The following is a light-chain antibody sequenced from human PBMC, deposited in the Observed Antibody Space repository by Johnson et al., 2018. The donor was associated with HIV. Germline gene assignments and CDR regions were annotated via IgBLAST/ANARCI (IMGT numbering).Light chain of an antibody. Sequence: QSVLTQPPSVSAAPGQKVTISCSGSTSNIGNNYVSWYQQLPGTAPKLVMHENNKRPSGIPDRFSGSKSGTSATLGITGLQTGDEADYYCGTWDTSLSAYVFGIGTKVTVL. V-gene: IGLV1-51*02. CDR1: TSNIGNNY. J-gene: IGLJ1*01. CDR3: GTWDTSLSAYV. CDR2: ENN.